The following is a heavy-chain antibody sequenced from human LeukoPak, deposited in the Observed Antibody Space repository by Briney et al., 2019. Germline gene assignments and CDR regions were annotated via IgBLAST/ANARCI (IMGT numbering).Heavy chain of an antibody. V-gene: IGHV3-48*03. CDR3: ARDLTPPPGDY. Sequence: PVGALRLSCVFSVFIFRKYDMNWVRQAPGRGGEWVSYICSSGDSIYYADSVKGLLTISRDNDNTALYLQMHRLRIEDTAVYYCARDLTPPPGDYGGKGPLVTVS. CDR1: VFIFRKYD. D-gene: IGHD2-15*01. J-gene: IGHJ4*02. CDR2: ICSSGDSI.